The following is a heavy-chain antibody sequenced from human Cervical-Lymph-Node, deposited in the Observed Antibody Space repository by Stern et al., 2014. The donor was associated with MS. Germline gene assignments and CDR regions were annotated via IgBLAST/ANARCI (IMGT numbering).Heavy chain of an antibody. Sequence: VQLVESGPGLVKPSETLSLTCTVSGGSISSYYWSWIRQPPGKGLEWIGYISYSGSTNYNPSLKRRVTISIDTSKHQFSLTLSSVTAADTAVYYCARHELWQLQGTWFDYWGQGTLVTVSS. J-gene: IGHJ4*02. V-gene: IGHV4-59*08. CDR1: GGSISSYY. CDR3: ARHELWQLQGTWFDY. D-gene: IGHD6-6*01. CDR2: ISYSGST.